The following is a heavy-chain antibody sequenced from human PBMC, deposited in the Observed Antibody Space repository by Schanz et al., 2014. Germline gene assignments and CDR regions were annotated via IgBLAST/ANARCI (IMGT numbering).Heavy chain of an antibody. CDR2: IIPILDVG. J-gene: IGHJ5*02. Sequence: QVQLVQSGAEVKKPGSSVKVSCKASGGTFSTYTISWVRQAPGQGLEWMGRIIPILDVGNYAQQFQGRVTFTADKSTSTAYMELSSLRSDDTAVYYCARDRRRYCSTASCLHDNWFDPWGQGTLVIVSS. D-gene: IGHD2-2*01. CDR1: GGTFSTYT. V-gene: IGHV1-69*08. CDR3: ARDRRRYCSTASCLHDNWFDP.